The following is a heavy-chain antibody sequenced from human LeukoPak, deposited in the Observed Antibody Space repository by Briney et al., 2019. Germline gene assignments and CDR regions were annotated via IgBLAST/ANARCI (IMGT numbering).Heavy chain of an antibody. V-gene: IGHV4-59*08. CDR3: ARHLYPSTRYFDWLPNYYYGMDV. CDR2: IYYSGST. Sequence: PSETLSLTCTVSGGSISSYYWSWIRQPPGKGLEWIGYIYYSGSTNYNPSLKSRVTISVDTSKNQFSLKLSSVTAADTAVYYCARHLYPSTRYFDWLPNYYYGMDVWGQGTTVTVSS. CDR1: GGSISSYY. D-gene: IGHD3-9*01. J-gene: IGHJ6*02.